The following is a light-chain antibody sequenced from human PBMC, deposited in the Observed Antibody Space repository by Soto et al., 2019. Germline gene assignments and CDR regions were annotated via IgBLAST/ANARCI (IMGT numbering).Light chain of an antibody. CDR3: QQYNNWPPRT. V-gene: IGKV3-15*01. CDR2: GAS. Sequence: EIVMTQSPASLSVSPGETATLSCRASQSISNSLAGYQQKPGQAPSLLIYGASTRATGIPARFSGSGSGTEFTLTIISLQSEDSALYYCQQYNNWPPRTFGQGTKLDIK. CDR1: QSISNS. J-gene: IGKJ2*01.